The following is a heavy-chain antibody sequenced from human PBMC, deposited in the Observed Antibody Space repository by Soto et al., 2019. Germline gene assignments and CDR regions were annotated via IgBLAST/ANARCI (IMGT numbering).Heavy chain of an antibody. CDR1: GDTFSTYP. J-gene: IGHJ3*02. CDR2: TIPILDIT. V-gene: IGHV1-69*02. Sequence: QVQLVQSGAVVKKPGSSMKVSCKTSGDTFSTYPITWVRQAPGQGLEWMGRTIPILDITDYAQKFQGRVSITADKSTTTAYMELSSLKFEDTAVYYCARGGDGSGSESVFDIWGQGTMVTVSS. CDR3: ARGGDGSGSESVFDI. D-gene: IGHD3-22*01.